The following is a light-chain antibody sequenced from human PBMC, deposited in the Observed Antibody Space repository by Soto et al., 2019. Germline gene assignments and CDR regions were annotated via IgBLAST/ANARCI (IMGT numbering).Light chain of an antibody. CDR2: DNS. CDR3: GTWDNSLSAGV. J-gene: IGLJ2*01. CDR1: NSNIGNNY. Sequence: QSVLTQPPSVSAAPGQTGTISCSGSNSNIGNNYVSWYQQFQGTAPKLLIYDNSDRPSGIPDRFSGSKSGTSASLGITGLQTGDEAHYYCGTWDNSLSAGVFGGGTQLTVL. V-gene: IGLV1-51*01.